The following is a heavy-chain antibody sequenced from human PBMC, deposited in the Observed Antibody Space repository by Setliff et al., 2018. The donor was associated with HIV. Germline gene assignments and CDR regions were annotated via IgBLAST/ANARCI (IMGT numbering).Heavy chain of an antibody. CDR3: TRGGPTVAYGVDV. V-gene: IGHV4-4*02. CDR2: IYHTGST. D-gene: IGHD4-17*01. Sequence: PSETLSLTCAVSPGSFTNTNWWSWVRQPPGKGLEWIGDIYHTGSTTYNPSLKSRVTISIDTSKNQFYLKLNSVTAADTAIYYCTRGGPTVAYGVDVWGQGTTVTVSS. CDR1: PGSFTNTNW. J-gene: IGHJ6*02.